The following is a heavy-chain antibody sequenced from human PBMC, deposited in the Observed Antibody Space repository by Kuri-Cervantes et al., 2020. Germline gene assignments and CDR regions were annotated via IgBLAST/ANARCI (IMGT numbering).Heavy chain of an antibody. CDR3: ARVAGDYDAFDI. CDR2: ISYSGST. J-gene: IGHJ3*02. CDR1: RGSISSYY. V-gene: IGHV4-59*01. Sequence: SETLSLTCTVSRGSISSYYWSWIRQPPGKGLEWIGYISYSGSTNYNPSLKSRVTISVDTSKNQFSLKLSSVTAADTAVYYCARVAGDYDAFDIWGQGTMVTVSS. D-gene: IGHD4-17*01.